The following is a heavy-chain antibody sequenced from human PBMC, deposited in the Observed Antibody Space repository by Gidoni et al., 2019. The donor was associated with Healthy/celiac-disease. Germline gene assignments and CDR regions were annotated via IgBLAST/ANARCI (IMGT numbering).Heavy chain of an antibody. J-gene: IGHJ4*02. CDR2: ISGSGGST. Sequence: EVQLLESGGGLVQPGGSLSFSCAASGLPFSSYAMSWVRQAPGKGLEWVSAISGSGGSTYYADSVKGRFTISRDNSKNTLYLQMNSLRAEDTAVYYCAKDTTYYDILTGFDYWGQGTLVTVSS. D-gene: IGHD3-9*01. V-gene: IGHV3-23*01. CDR3: AKDTTYYDILTGFDY. CDR1: GLPFSSYA.